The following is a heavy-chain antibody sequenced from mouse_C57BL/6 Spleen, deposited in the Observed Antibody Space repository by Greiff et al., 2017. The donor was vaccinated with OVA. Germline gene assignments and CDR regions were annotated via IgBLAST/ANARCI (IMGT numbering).Heavy chain of an antibody. D-gene: IGHD1-1*01. CDR2: IDPSDSYT. V-gene: IGHV1-50*01. J-gene: IGHJ4*01. CDR3: AKATRYAMDY. Sequence: QVQLQQPGAELVKPGASVKLSCKASGYTFTSYWMQWVKQRPGQGLEWIGEIDPSDSYTNYNQKFKGKATLTVDTSSSIAYMQLSSLTSEDSAVYYCAKATRYAMDYWGQGTSVTVSS. CDR1: GYTFTSYW.